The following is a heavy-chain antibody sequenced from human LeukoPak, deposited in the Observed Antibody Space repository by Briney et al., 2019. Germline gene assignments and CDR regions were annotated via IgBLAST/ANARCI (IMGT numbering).Heavy chain of an antibody. V-gene: IGHV1-69*01. D-gene: IGHD3-10*01. J-gene: IGHJ4*02. Sequence: GASVNVSCKASGGTFSSYAISWVRQAPGQGLEWMGGIIPIFGTANYAQRFQGRVTITADESTSTAYMELSSLRSEDTAVYYCARDTGDRYYGSGSYYGGPDYWGQGTLVTVSS. CDR1: GGTFSSYA. CDR3: ARDTGDRYYGSGSYYGGPDY. CDR2: IIPIFGTA.